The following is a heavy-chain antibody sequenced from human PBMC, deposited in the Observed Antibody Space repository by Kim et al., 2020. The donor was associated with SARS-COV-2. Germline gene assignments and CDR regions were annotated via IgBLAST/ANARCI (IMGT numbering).Heavy chain of an antibody. CDR2: CHPDDIGT. CDR1: GYIFSDFY. J-gene: IGHJ4*02. V-gene: IGHV1-2*02. CDR3: VRDDNTPMEDLDF. Sequence: ASVKVSCKASGYIFSDFYIHWVRQVPGQGLEWMGWCHPDDIGTYARKCQGRVTMTRDTAHSTAHLELRGLTSDDTAVYYCVRDDNTPMEDLDFWGQGTLITVSS. D-gene: IGHD2-15*01.